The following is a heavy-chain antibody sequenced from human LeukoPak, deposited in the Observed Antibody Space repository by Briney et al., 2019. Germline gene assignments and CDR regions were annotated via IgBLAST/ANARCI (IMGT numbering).Heavy chain of an antibody. CDR3: ARENGYSGYDGWYFDY. D-gene: IGHD5-12*01. CDR2: IIPIFGTA. Sequence: GASVKVSCKASGGTFSRYAISWVRQAPGQGLEWMGGIIPIFGTANYAQKFQGRVTITADKSTSTAYMELSSLRSEDTAVYYCARENGYSGYDGWYFDYWGQGTLVTVSS. J-gene: IGHJ4*02. CDR1: GGTFSRYA. V-gene: IGHV1-69*06.